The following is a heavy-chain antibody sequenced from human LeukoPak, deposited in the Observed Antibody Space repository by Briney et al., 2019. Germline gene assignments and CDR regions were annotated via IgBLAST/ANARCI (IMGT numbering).Heavy chain of an antibody. V-gene: IGHV3-33*01. CDR3: ARDYEGATDLDY. Sequence: GGSLRLSCAASGFTFSSYGMHWVRQAPGKGLEWVAVIWYDGSNKYYADSVKGRFTISRDNSKNTLYLQMNSLRAEDTAVYYCARDYEGATDLDYWGQGTLVTVSS. CDR1: GFTFSSYG. CDR2: IWYDGSNK. D-gene: IGHD1-26*01. J-gene: IGHJ4*02.